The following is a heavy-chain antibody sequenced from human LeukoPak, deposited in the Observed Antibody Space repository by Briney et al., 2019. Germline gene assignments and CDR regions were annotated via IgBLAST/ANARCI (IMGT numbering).Heavy chain of an antibody. Sequence: ASVQVSCKTSGYTFTSYYIHWLRQAPGQRFEWMGWSDPKSGATKYEHFQGRVTMTRDTSSSTVYMELSRLRSDDTAVYYCARAYNWNYVGYFDYWGQGTLVTVSS. CDR2: SDPKSGAT. CDR1: GYTFTSYY. CDR3: ARAYNWNYVGYFDY. D-gene: IGHD1-7*01. V-gene: IGHV1-2*02. J-gene: IGHJ4*02.